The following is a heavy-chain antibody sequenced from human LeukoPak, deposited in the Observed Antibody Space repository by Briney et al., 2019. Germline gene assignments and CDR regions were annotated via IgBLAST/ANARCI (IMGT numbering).Heavy chain of an antibody. CDR3: ARDFTIFPYWYFDL. CDR1: GGSISSYY. Sequence: MSSETLSLTCTVSGGSISSYYWSWIRQPPGKGLEWIGYIYYSGSTNYNPSLKSRVTISVDKSKNQFSLKLSSVTAADTAVYYCARDFTIFPYWYFDLWGRGTLVTVSS. J-gene: IGHJ2*01. D-gene: IGHD3-9*01. V-gene: IGHV4-59*12. CDR2: IYYSGST.